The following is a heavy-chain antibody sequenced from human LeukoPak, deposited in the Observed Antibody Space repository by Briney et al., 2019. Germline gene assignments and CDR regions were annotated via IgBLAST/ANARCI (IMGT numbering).Heavy chain of an antibody. CDR1: GGSFSSGGYF. CDR3: AREGDGYNSFAY. CDR2: IYYSGNT. J-gene: IGHJ4*02. V-gene: IGHV4-31*03. Sequence: SETLSLTCTVSGGSFSSGGYFWSWIRQHPGEGLGWIGYIYYSGNTYYNPSLKSRVSISLDTSKNHFSLKLSSVTAADTAVYYCAREGDGYNSFAYWGQGTLVTVSS. D-gene: IGHD5-24*01.